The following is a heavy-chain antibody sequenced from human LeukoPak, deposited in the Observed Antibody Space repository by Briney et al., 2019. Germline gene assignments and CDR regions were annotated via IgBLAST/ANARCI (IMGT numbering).Heavy chain of an antibody. CDR1: GGTFSSYA. D-gene: IGHD4-17*01. CDR3: AREGSGDYRPSYFDY. V-gene: IGHV1-69*04. J-gene: IGHJ4*02. Sequence: ASVKVSCKASGGTFSSYAISWVRQAPGQGLEWMGRIIPILGIANYAQKFQGRVTITADKSTSTAYMELSSLRSKDTAVYYCAREGSGDYRPSYFDYWGQGTLVTVSS. CDR2: IIPILGIA.